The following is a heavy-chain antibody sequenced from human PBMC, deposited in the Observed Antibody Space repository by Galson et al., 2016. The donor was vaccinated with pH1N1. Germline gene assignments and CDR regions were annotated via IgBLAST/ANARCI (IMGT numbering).Heavy chain of an antibody. D-gene: IGHD3-22*01. CDR1: GGSLSGYF. Sequence: GGSLSGYFWSWIRQPPGKGLEWIGEINPSGRSNYSPSLESRVTMSVDNSKNTLYLQMGSLRADDTAVYYCARDLRPSSSGYYSLDYWGQGTLVTVSS. J-gene: IGHJ4*02. V-gene: IGHV4-34*01. CDR2: INPSGRS. CDR3: ARDLRPSSSGYYSLDY.